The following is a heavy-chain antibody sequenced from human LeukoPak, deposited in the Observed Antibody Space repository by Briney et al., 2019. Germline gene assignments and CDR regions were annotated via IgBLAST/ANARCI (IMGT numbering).Heavy chain of an antibody. CDR1: GYTFTGYY. Sequence: GESLKISCKGSGYTFTGYYMHWVRQAPGQGLEWMGWINPNSGGTNYAQKFQGRVTMTRDTSISTAYMELSRLRSDDTAVYYCARDEFQDFWSGYYPRDAFDIWGQGTMVTVSS. V-gene: IGHV1-2*02. CDR2: INPNSGGT. CDR3: ARDEFQDFWSGYYPRDAFDI. J-gene: IGHJ3*02. D-gene: IGHD3-3*01.